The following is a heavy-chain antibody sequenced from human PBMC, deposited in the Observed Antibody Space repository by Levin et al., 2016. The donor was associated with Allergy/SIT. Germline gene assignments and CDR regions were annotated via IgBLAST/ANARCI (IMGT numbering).Heavy chain of an antibody. CDR3: AREAGGYDFWSGFPHAFDI. J-gene: IGHJ3*02. CDR1: GGTFSSYA. D-gene: IGHD3-3*01. CDR2: IIPIFGTA. Sequence: SVKVSCKASGGTFSSYAISWVRQAPGQGLEWMGGIIPIFGTANYAQKFQGRVTITADESTSTAYMELSSLRSEDTAVYYCAREAGGYDFWSGFPHAFDIWGQGTMVTVSS. V-gene: IGHV1-69*13.